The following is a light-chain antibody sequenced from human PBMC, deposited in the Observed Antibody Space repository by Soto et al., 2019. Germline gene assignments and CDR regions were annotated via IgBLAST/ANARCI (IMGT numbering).Light chain of an antibody. CDR3: QQRSNWPIT. CDR2: DAS. V-gene: IGKV3-11*01. J-gene: IGKJ5*01. Sequence: EIVLTQSPATLSLSPGEGATLSCRASQSVSSYLAWYQQKPGQAPRLLIYDASNRATGIPSRFSGSGSGTDFTITISSLEPEDFAVYYCQQRSNWPITFGQGTLLESK. CDR1: QSVSSY.